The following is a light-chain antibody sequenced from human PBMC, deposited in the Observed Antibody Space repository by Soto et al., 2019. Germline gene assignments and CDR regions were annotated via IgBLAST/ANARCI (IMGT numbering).Light chain of an antibody. CDR2: DVS. CDR1: GSDVGGYNY. Sequence: QSALTQPPSASGSPGQSVTISCTGTGSDVGGYNYVSWYQQRPGRAPKLLIYDVSKRPSGVPDRFSGSKSGNTASLAVSGLQTEDEADYYCTSYAGSNAVIFGGGTKLTVL. J-gene: IGLJ2*01. CDR3: TSYAGSNAVI. V-gene: IGLV2-8*01.